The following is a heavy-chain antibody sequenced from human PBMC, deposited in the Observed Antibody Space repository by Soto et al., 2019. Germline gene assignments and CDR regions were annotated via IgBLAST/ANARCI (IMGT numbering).Heavy chain of an antibody. J-gene: IGHJ4*02. CDR3: ARFQHSSSYFFDK. Sequence: SETLSLTCTVSGGSITSSSFYWGWIRQPPGKGLEWIANIYYGGTTYYNPSLKSRVTLSLDMSKSQFSLMLRSVTAADTAVYYCARFQHSSSYFFDKWGPGTLVTVSS. D-gene: IGHD6-19*01. V-gene: IGHV4-39*01. CDR2: IYYGGTT. CDR1: GGSITSSSFY.